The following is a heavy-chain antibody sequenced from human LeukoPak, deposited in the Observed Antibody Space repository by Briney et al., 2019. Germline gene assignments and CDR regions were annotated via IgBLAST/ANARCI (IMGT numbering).Heavy chain of an antibody. CDR3: ARFRSYDYDSSGYYTAPYAFDI. Sequence: ASVKVSCKASGYTFTSYDINWVRQATGQGVEWMGWMNPNSGNTGYAQKFQGRVTMTRNTSISTAYMELSSLRSEDTAVYYCARFRSYDYDSSGYYTAPYAFDIWGQGTMVTVSS. CDR1: GYTFTSYD. J-gene: IGHJ3*02. V-gene: IGHV1-8*01. CDR2: MNPNSGNT. D-gene: IGHD3-22*01.